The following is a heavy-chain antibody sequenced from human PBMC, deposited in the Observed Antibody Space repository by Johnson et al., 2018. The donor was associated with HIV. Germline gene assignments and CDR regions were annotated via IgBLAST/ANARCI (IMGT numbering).Heavy chain of an antibody. CDR3: AKDLLTLDAFDI. J-gene: IGHJ3*02. Sequence: VQLVESGGGVVQPGRSLRLSCAASGFTFSDYYMSWVRQAPGKGLEWVSAISDSGSTYYADSVKGRFTISRDNSKNTLYLQMNSLRAEDTAVYYCAKDLLTLDAFDIWGQGTMVTVSS. CDR1: GFTFSDYY. CDR2: ISDSGST. V-gene: IGHV3-23*04.